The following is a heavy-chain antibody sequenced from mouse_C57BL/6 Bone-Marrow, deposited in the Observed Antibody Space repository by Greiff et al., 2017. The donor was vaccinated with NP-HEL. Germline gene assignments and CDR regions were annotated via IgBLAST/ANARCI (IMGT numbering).Heavy chain of an antibody. CDR3: ARLTTVSMDY. J-gene: IGHJ4*01. V-gene: IGHV5-17*01. CDR2: ISSGSSTI. D-gene: IGHD1-1*01. Sequence: DVHLVESGGGLVKPGGSLKLSCAASGFTFSDYGMHWVRQAPEKGLEWVAYISSGSSTIYYADTVKGRFTISRDNAKNTLFLQMTSLRSEDTAMYYCARLTTVSMDYWGQGTSVTVSS. CDR1: GFTFSDYG.